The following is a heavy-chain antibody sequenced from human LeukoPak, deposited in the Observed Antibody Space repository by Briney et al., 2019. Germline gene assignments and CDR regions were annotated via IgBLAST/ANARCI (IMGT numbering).Heavy chain of an antibody. J-gene: IGHJ4*02. V-gene: IGHV3-23*01. Sequence: GGSLRLSCAASGFTFSSYAMSWVRQAPGKGLEWVSVFSGSGGSTNYADSVKGRFTISRDNSKNTLYLQMNSLRAEDTAVYYCATDYDTSGYYSFFDYWGQGTLVTVSS. CDR2: FSGSGGST. CDR1: GFTFSSYA. CDR3: ATDYDTSGYYSFFDY. D-gene: IGHD3-22*01.